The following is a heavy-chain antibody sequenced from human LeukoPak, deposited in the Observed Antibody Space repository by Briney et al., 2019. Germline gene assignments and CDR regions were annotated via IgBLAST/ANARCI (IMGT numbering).Heavy chain of an antibody. CDR1: GYTFTSYD. V-gene: IGHV1-8*01. Sequence: RASVTVSCTASGYTFTSYDLNWVRQATGQGLEWMGWVSPNSGNTGYAQKFQGRVTMTRDTSISTVYMELSSLRSEDTAVYYCARGVGYCSGGNCYGVGSSDYWGQGTLVTVSS. J-gene: IGHJ4*02. CDR3: ARGVGYCSGGNCYGVGSSDY. CDR2: VSPNSGNT. D-gene: IGHD2-15*01.